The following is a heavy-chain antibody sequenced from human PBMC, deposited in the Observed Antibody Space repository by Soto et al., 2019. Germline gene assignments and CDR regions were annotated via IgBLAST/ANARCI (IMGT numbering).Heavy chain of an antibody. CDR3: TAYYGDYAGDYFGY. V-gene: IGHV3-15*01. J-gene: IGHJ4*02. D-gene: IGHD4-17*01. CDR2: IKSKTDGGTT. Sequence: SLRLSCAASGFTFSNAWMSWVRQAPGKGLEWVGRIKSKTDGGTTDYAAPVKGRFTILRDDSKNTLYLQMNSLKTEDTAVYYCTAYYGDYAGDYFGYWGQGTLVTVSS. CDR1: GFTFSNAW.